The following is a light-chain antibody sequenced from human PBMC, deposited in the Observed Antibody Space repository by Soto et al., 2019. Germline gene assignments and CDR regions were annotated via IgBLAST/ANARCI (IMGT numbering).Light chain of an antibody. CDR3: LQGSHWPWT. CDR1: QSLVSADGNTY. Sequence: DVVMAQSPLSLPVTLGQPASISCRSSQSLVSADGNTYLNWFHQRPGQSARRLIYRLSNRDSGVQDRFSGSGAGTDFTLKISRVEGEDVGVYYCLQGSHWPWTFGQGTKVEI. CDR2: RLS. V-gene: IGKV2-30*01. J-gene: IGKJ1*01.